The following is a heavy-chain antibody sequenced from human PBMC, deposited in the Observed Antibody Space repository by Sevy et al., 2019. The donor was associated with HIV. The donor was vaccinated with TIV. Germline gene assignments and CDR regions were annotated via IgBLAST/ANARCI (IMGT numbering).Heavy chain of an antibody. Sequence: GGSLRLSCAASGFTFSSYAMSWVRQAPGKGLEWVSAISGSGGSTDYADSVKGRLTISRTNSKNTRYLQMNSLRAEDTAVYYCAKKVYYDILTGYYFHYGMDVWGQGTTVTVSS. CDR2: ISGSGGST. D-gene: IGHD3-9*01. CDR1: GFTFSSYA. J-gene: IGHJ6*02. V-gene: IGHV3-23*01. CDR3: AKKVYYDILTGYYFHYGMDV.